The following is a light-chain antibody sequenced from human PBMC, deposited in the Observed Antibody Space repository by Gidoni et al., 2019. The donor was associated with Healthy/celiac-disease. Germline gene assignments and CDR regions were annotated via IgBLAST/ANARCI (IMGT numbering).Light chain of an antibody. CDR1: QSISSY. V-gene: IGKV1-39*01. CDR2: AAS. J-gene: IGKJ1*01. Sequence: DIQMTQSPSSLSASVGDRVTITCRASQSISSYLNLYQQKPGKAPKLLIYAASSLQSGVPSRFSGSGSGTDFTLTISSLQPEDFATYSCQQSYSTPRTFGQXTKVEIK. CDR3: QQSYSTPRT.